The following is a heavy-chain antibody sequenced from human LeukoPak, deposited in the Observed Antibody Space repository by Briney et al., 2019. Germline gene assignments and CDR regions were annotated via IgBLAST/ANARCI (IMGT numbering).Heavy chain of an antibody. D-gene: IGHD3-10*01. Sequence: SETLSLTCTVSGYSISSGYYWGWIRQLPGKGLEWIGSIYHSGSTFYNPSLKSRVTISVDTSKNQFSLKLSSVTAADTAMFYCARGLGPGNWFDPWGQGTLVTVSS. CDR1: GYSISSGYY. V-gene: IGHV4-38-2*02. CDR3: ARGLGPGNWFDP. J-gene: IGHJ5*02. CDR2: IYHSGST.